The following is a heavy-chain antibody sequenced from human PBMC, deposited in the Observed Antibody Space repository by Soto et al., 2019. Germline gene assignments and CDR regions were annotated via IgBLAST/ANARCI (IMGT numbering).Heavy chain of an antibody. D-gene: IGHD5-12*01. V-gene: IGHV1-46*01. CDR2: INPSGGSP. CDR1: GYTFTNFY. J-gene: IGHJ4*02. CDR3: ARGSYGCYELDH. Sequence: QVQLVQSGAEVKKPGASVKVSCETSGYTFTNFYIHWVRQAPGQGLEWMGVINPSGGSPTYAQRFQGRVSMTRDTSTSTVYMQLSSLRSEDTAVFFCARGSYGCYELDHWGQGPLVTVYS.